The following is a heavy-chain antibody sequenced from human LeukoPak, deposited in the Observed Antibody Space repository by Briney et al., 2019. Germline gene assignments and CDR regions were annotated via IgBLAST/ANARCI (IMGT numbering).Heavy chain of an antibody. D-gene: IGHD4-17*01. CDR2: IIPILGIA. Sequence: SVKASCKASGGTFSSYAISWVRQAPGQGLEWMGRIIPILGIANYAQKFQGRVTITADKSTSTAYMELSSLRSEDTAVYYCASSVPKDYGDFPYYFDYWGQGTLVTVSS. CDR3: ASSVPKDYGDFPYYFDY. J-gene: IGHJ4*02. V-gene: IGHV1-69*04. CDR1: GGTFSSYA.